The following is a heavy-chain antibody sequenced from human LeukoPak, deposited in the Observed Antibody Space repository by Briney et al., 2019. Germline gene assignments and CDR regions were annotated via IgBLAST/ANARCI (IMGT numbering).Heavy chain of an antibody. V-gene: IGHV4-4*07. J-gene: IGHJ5*02. Sequence: PSETLSLTCTVSGASTSSSFWSWIRQPAGKGLEWIGRIYTTGSTNYNPSLKSRVTISVDTSENQFSLNLSSVTAADTAVYYCARRGYNWNDHWFDPWGQGTLVTVSS. CDR2: IYTTGST. CDR1: GASTSSSF. CDR3: ARRGYNWNDHWFDP. D-gene: IGHD1-20*01.